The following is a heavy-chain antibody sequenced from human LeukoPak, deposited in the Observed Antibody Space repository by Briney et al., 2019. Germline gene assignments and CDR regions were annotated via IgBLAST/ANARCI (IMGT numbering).Heavy chain of an antibody. CDR2: IYYSGTT. CDR1: GGSISSYY. D-gene: IGHD6-19*01. J-gene: IGHJ6*02. Sequence: SETLSLTCTVSGGSISSYYWSWIRQPPGKGLEWIGSIYYSGTTYYNPSLKSRVTISVDTSKNQFSLKLSSVTAADTAVYYCARVGISGWDYYYGMDVWGQGTTVTVSS. CDR3: ARVGISGWDYYYGMDV. V-gene: IGHV4-59*01.